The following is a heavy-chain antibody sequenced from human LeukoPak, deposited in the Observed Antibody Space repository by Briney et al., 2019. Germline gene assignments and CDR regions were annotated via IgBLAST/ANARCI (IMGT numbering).Heavy chain of an antibody. Sequence: GMSLRLSCAASGFIVSSFGMHWVRQAPGKGLEWVGSLWSDGVNEKYADSVKGRFTISRDNSKNTVHLQMNSLRGEDTAVYYCARDADVSGSHWYFDLWGRGTLVTVSS. CDR1: GFIVSSFG. CDR2: LWSDGVNE. D-gene: IGHD3-16*01. V-gene: IGHV3-33*01. J-gene: IGHJ2*01. CDR3: ARDADVSGSHWYFDL.